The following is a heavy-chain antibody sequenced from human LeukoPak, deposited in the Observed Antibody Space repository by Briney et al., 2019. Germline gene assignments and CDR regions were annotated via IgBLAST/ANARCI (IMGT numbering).Heavy chain of an antibody. CDR3: AREGIVVVPAAMSFDY. Sequence: GRSLRLSCAASGFTFSSYAMHWVRQAPGRGLERVAVISYDGSNKYYADSVKGRFTISRDNSKNTLYLQMNSLRAEDTAVYYCAREGIVVVPAAMSFDYWGQGTLVTVSS. J-gene: IGHJ4*02. V-gene: IGHV3-30-3*01. CDR2: ISYDGSNK. D-gene: IGHD2-2*01. CDR1: GFTFSSYA.